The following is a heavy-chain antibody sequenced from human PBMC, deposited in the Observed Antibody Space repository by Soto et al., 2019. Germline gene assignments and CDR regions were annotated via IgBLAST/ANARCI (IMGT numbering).Heavy chain of an antibody. CDR3: ARTDSGGSWPAYFDY. V-gene: IGHV3-21*01. CDR2: ISSSSSYI. J-gene: IGHJ4*02. Sequence: PGGSLRLSCAASGFTFSSYSMNWVRQAPGKGLEWVSSISSSSSYIYYADSVKGRFTISRDNAKNSLYLQMNSLRAEDTAVYYCARTDSGGSWPAYFDYWGQGNLLTVSS. D-gene: IGHD2-15*01. CDR1: GFTFSSYS.